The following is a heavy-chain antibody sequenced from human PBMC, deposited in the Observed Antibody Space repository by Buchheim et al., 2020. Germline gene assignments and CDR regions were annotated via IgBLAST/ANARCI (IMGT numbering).Heavy chain of an antibody. V-gene: IGHV4-34*01. Sequence: QVQLQQWGAGLLKPSETLSLTCAVYGGSFSGYYWSWIRQPPGKGLEWIGEINHSGSTNYNPSLKSRVTISVDTSKNKFSLKLSPVAAADTAVYYCARGSCSSTSCYRDFDYWGQGTL. D-gene: IGHD2-2*02. J-gene: IGHJ4*02. CDR3: ARGSCSSTSCYRDFDY. CDR1: GGSFSGYY. CDR2: INHSGST.